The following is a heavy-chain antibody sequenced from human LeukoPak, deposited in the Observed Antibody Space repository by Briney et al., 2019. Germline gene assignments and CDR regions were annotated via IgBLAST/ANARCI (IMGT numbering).Heavy chain of an antibody. D-gene: IGHD2-21*02. CDR2: ISGSGGST. Sequence: GGSLRLSCAASGFTFSTYAMSWVRQAPGKGLEWVSAISGSGGSTYYADSVKGRFTISRDNSKNTLYLQINGLRAEDTALYYCAKKSGGDCHDYWGQGTLVTVSS. J-gene: IGHJ4*02. CDR1: GFTFSTYA. V-gene: IGHV3-23*01. CDR3: AKKSGGDCHDY.